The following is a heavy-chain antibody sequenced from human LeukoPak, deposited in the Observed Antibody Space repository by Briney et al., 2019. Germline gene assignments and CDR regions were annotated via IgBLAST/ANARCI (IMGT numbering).Heavy chain of an antibody. V-gene: IGHV4-59*01. CDR3: ARVSYGGNSYSDY. J-gene: IGHJ4*02. CDR1: GGSISSYY. Sequence: SETLSLTCTVSGGSISSYYWSWIRQPPGKGLEWIGYIYYSGSTNYNPSLKSRVTISVDTSKNQFSLKLSSVTAADTAVYYCARVSYGGNSYSDYWGQGTLVTVSS. D-gene: IGHD4-23*01. CDR2: IYYSGST.